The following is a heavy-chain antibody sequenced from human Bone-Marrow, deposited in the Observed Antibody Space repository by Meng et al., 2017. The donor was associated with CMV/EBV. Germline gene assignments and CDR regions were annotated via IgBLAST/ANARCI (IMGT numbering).Heavy chain of an antibody. D-gene: IGHD5-12*01. Sequence: SGYPFTDYYIHWVRQAPGQGLEWVGWINPSTDATNFARKFQGRVTLTRDTSISTAYMELSRLKSDDTAVYYCARVLGDRGYDYALEYWGQGTRVTVSS. CDR2: INPSTDAT. CDR1: GYPFTDYY. V-gene: IGHV1-2*02. CDR3: ARVLGDRGYDYALEY. J-gene: IGHJ4*02.